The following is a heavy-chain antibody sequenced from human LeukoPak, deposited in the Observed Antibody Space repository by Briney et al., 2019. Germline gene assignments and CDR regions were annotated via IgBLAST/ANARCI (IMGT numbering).Heavy chain of an antibody. CDR3: TRYNNDHFDY. CDR1: GFTFGGYG. CDR2: IEYEGSRA. J-gene: IGHJ4*02. V-gene: IGHV3-33*01. D-gene: IGHD1-14*01. Sequence: GGSLRLSCAGSGFTFGGYGMHWFRQTPGKGMEWVAVIEYEGSRAFYADSVKGRFTISRDNSKNTMSVQMDDLRAEDTAVYYCTRYNNDHFDYWGQGTLVTVSS.